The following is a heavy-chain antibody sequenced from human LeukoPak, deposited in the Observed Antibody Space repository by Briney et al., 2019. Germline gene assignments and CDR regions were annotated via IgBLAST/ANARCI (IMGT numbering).Heavy chain of an antibody. Sequence: LSGGSLRLSCAASAFTFNTYWMHWVRQVPGRGLEWVSRINGDESSTNYADSVKGRFTISRDNAKDTLYLHMNSLTAEDTAVYYCARGAKWAYYFDYWGQGTLVTVSS. CDR1: AFTFNTYW. CDR2: INGDESST. J-gene: IGHJ4*02. CDR3: ARGAKWAYYFDY. D-gene: IGHD1-26*01. V-gene: IGHV3-74*01.